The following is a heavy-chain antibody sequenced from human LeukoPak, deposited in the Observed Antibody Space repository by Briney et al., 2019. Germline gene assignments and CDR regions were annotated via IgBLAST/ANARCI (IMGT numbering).Heavy chain of an antibody. CDR3: ARAQSSGWGPRFDP. D-gene: IGHD6-19*01. V-gene: IGHV4-4*02. CDR1: GGSISSSNW. Sequence: SETLSLTCAVSGGSISSSNWWSWVRQPPGKGLEWIGEIYHSGSTNYNPSLKSRVTMSVDTSKNQFSLKLSSVTAADTAVYYCARAQSSGWGPRFDPWGQGTLVTVSS. CDR2: IYHSGST. J-gene: IGHJ5*02.